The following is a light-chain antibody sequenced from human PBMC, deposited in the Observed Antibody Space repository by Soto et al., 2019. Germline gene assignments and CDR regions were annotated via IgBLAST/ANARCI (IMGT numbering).Light chain of an antibody. Sequence: IVLTQSPGTLSVSPGERATLSCRASESVSTLYITWYQQKPGQAPRPLIYSAHTRAAGIPDRFSGTGSGTDFTLTISRLEPEDFALYYCRHSRDSVSTFGPGTKVDIK. CDR2: SAH. V-gene: IGKV3-20*01. J-gene: IGKJ3*01. CDR3: RHSRDSVST. CDR1: ESVSTLY.